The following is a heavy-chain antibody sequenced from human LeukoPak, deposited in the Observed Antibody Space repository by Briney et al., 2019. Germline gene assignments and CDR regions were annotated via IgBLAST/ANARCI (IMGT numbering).Heavy chain of an antibody. Sequence: SETLSLTCTVSGCSISSGGYYCSWIRQHPRKDLKWIGYTYHSGYTYYNPSLKSRVTISVDTSKNQFSLKLSSVTAADTAVYYCARHVGALDGIDIWGQGTTVTVSS. V-gene: IGHV4-31*03. CDR1: GCSISSGGYY. CDR3: ARHVGALDGIDI. D-gene: IGHD1-26*01. J-gene: IGHJ3*02. CDR2: TYHSGYT.